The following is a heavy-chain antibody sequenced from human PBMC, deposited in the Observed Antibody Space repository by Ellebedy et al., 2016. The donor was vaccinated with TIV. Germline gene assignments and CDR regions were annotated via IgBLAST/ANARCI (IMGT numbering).Heavy chain of an antibody. CDR1: GFTVSGTY. CDR2: MFSAGDT. V-gene: IGHV3-66*01. Sequence: PGGSLRLSCAASGFTVSGTYMNWVCQAPGKGLEWVSVMFSAGDTYYADSVKGRFTISRDSSENTIYLQMNSLRAEDTAVYHCARESYDTLTGTSYGMDVWGQGTTVTVSS. J-gene: IGHJ6*02. CDR3: ARESYDTLTGTSYGMDV. D-gene: IGHD3-9*01.